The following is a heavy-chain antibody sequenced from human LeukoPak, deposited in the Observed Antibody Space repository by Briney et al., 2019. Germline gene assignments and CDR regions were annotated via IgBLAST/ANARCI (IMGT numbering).Heavy chain of an antibody. J-gene: IGHJ4*02. CDR1: GGTFSSYA. CDR3: ARDSLGYCTNGVCYPFDY. D-gene: IGHD2-8*01. Sequence: ASVKVSCKSSGGTFSSYAISRVRQAPGQGLEWMGRIIPIPGIANYAQKFQGRVTITADKSTSTAYMELSSLRSEDTAVYYCARDSLGYCTNGVCYPFDYWGQGTLVTVSS. V-gene: IGHV1-69*04. CDR2: IIPIPGIA.